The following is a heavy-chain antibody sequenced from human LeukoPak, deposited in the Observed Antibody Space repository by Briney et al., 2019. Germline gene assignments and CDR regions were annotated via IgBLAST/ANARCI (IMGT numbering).Heavy chain of an antibody. CDR2: IYTSGST. D-gene: IGHD6-6*01. V-gene: IGHV4-4*07. CDR3: AREYSSSSGAYYFDS. J-gene: IGHJ4*02. Sequence: SETLSLTCTVSGGSISSYYWSWIRQPAGKGLEWIGRIYTSGSTNYNPSLKSRFTMSVDTSKNQFSLKLSSVTAADTAVYYCAREYSSSSGAYYFDSWGQGTLVTVSS. CDR1: GGSISSYY.